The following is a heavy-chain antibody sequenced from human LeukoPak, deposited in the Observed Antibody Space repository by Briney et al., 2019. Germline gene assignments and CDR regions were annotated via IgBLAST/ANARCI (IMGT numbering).Heavy chain of an antibody. Sequence: GGSLRLSCAASGFTFSGYSVNWVRQAPGKGLEWVSSISSSSSYIYYADSVKGRFTISRDNSKNTLYLQMNSLRAEDTAVYYCAKDVCSSTSCSGYFQHWGQGTLVTVSS. CDR1: GFTFSGYS. J-gene: IGHJ1*01. D-gene: IGHD2-2*01. V-gene: IGHV3-21*04. CDR3: AKDVCSSTSCSGYFQH. CDR2: ISSSSSYI.